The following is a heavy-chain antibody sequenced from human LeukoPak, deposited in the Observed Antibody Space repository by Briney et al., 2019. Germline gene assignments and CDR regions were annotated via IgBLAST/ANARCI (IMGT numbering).Heavy chain of an antibody. CDR2: IYYSGST. CDR3: EDGIRYRCAFDI. J-gene: IGHJ3*02. CDR1: GGSISSYY. Sequence: SETLSLTCTVSGGSISSYYWSLIRQPPGKGLEWIGYIYYSGSTNYNPSLKSRVTISVDTSKNQFSLKLSSVTAADTVFFQAEDGIRYRCAFDIWGQGTMATVSS. D-gene: IGHD3-9*01. V-gene: IGHV4-59*01.